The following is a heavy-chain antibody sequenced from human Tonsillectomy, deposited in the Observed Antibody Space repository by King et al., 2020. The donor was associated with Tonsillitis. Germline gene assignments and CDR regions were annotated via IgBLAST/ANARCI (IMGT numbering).Heavy chain of an antibody. D-gene: IGHD3-10*01. Sequence: VQLVESGGGVVQPGRSLRLSCAASGFTFSSYDMHWVRQAPGKGLEWVAVISYDGSNKCYADSVKGRFTISRDNSKNKLYLQMNSLRAEDTAVYYCFVWFEFEGDAFDIWGQGTMVTVSS. CDR3: FVWFEFEGDAFDI. J-gene: IGHJ3*02. CDR1: GFTFSSYD. V-gene: IGHV3-30*03. CDR2: ISYDGSNK.